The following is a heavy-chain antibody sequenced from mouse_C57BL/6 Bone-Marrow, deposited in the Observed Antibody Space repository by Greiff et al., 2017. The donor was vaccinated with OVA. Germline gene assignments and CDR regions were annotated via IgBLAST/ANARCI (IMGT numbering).Heavy chain of an antibody. CDR3: TRRLLRERYFDV. Sequence: QVHVKQSGAELVRPGASVTLSCKASGYTFTDYEMHWVKQTPVHGLEWIGAIDPETGGTAYNQKFKGKAILTADKSSSTAYMELRSLTSEDSAVYYCTRRLLRERYFDVWGTGTTVTVSS. J-gene: IGHJ1*03. V-gene: IGHV1-15*01. CDR1: GYTFTDYE. D-gene: IGHD2-3*01. CDR2: IDPETGGT.